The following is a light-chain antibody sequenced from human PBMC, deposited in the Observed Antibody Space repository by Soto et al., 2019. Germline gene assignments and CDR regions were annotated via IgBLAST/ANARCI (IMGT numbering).Light chain of an antibody. Sequence: EMVLTQSPATPSLSPGERETLSCRASQRIGSSFLAWYQQKPGQAPRLLIFATSRRATGGPDRFSGRGYARAFTLTICRLEPEDFAVYFCEDYGSSPWVFGQGTRLEI. V-gene: IGKV3-20*01. J-gene: IGKJ5*01. CDR3: EDYGSSPWV. CDR1: QRIGSSF. CDR2: ATS.